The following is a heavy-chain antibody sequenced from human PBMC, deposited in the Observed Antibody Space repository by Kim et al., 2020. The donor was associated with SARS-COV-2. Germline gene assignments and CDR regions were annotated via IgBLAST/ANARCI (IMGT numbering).Heavy chain of an antibody. Sequence: GGSLRLSCAASGFTFSSYWMHWVRQAPGKGLVWVSRINSDGSSTSYADSVKGRFTISRDNAKNTLYLQMNSLRAEDTAVYYCARGDSSSSFHYYYYMDVWGKGTTVTVSS. J-gene: IGHJ6*03. D-gene: IGHD6-6*01. V-gene: IGHV3-74*01. CDR1: GFTFSSYW. CDR3: ARGDSSSSFHYYYYMDV. CDR2: INSDGSST.